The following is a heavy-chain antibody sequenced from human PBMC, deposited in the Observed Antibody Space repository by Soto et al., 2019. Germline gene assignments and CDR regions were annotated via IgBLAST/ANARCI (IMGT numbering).Heavy chain of an antibody. V-gene: IGHV3-21*01. J-gene: IGHJ3*02. Sequence: RRVSCAASGFTFSSYSMNWVRQAPGKGLEWVSSISSSSSYIYYADSVKGRFTISRDNDKNSLYLQMNSLRAEDTAVYYCARDRCSSTSCYTLRSPFDIWGQATLVTV. CDR2: ISSSSSYI. D-gene: IGHD2-2*02. CDR1: GFTFSSYS. CDR3: ARDRCSSTSCYTLRSPFDI.